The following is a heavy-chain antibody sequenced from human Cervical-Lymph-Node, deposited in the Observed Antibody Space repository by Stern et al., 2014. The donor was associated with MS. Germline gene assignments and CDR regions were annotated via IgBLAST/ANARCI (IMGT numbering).Heavy chain of an antibody. D-gene: IGHD2-2*01. Sequence: QVTLKESGPTLVKPTQTLTLTCTFSGFSLSTSGVGVGWIRHPPGKALEWLANIYWDDDKTYSPSLKSRLTITKDTSKNQVVLTMTNMDPLDTATYYCARRPQPHRPSSWFDPWGQGTLVTVSS. CDR1: GFSLSTSGVG. CDR3: ARRPQPHRPSSWFDP. J-gene: IGHJ5*02. CDR2: IYWDDDK. V-gene: IGHV2-5*02.